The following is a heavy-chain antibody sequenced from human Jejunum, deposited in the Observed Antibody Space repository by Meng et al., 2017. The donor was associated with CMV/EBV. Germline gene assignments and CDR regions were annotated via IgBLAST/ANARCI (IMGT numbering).Heavy chain of an antibody. D-gene: IGHD2-8*02. CDR2: YSHSGDT. V-gene: IGHV4-4*02. CDR3: ARSPGFWSLDP. J-gene: IGHJ5*02. Sequence: CAVSGASITSGLWWSWVRQTPGRGLGWIGEYSHSGDTRYNPSLQSRVIISLHKTENQFSLELTSVTAADTGVYYCARSPGFWSLDPWGRGTLVTVSS. CDR1: GASITSGLW.